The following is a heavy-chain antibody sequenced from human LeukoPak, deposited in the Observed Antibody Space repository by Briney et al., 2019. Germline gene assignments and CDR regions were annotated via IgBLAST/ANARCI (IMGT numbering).Heavy chain of an antibody. CDR2: INPNSGGT. Sequence: GASVKVSCKASGYTFTSYAMNWVRRAPGQGLEWMGWINPNSGGTNYAQKFQGRVTMTRDTSISTAYMELSRLRSDDTAVYYCARVRGSGSYYVFKYNWFDPWGQGTLVTVSS. CDR1: GYTFTSYA. CDR3: ARVRGSGSYYVFKYNWFDP. J-gene: IGHJ5*02. D-gene: IGHD3-10*01. V-gene: IGHV1-2*02.